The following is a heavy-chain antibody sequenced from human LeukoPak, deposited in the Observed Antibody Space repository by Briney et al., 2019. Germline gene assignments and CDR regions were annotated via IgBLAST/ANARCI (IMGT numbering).Heavy chain of an antibody. CDR3: AKVPARSIVVPAAIVYYFDY. Sequence: PGGSLRLSCAASGFTFSDYYMSWIRQAPGRGLEWVSYISSSGSTIYYADSVKGRFTISRDNAKNSLYLQMNSLRAEDTAVYYCAKVPARSIVVPAAIVYYFDYWGQGTLVTVSS. D-gene: IGHD2-2*02. V-gene: IGHV3-11*01. CDR1: GFTFSDYY. J-gene: IGHJ4*02. CDR2: ISSSGSTI.